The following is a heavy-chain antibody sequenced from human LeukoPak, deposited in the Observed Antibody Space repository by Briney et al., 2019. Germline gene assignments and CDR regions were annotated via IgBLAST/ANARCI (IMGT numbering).Heavy chain of an antibody. Sequence: PGGSLRLSCAASGFTFSSYAMSWVRQAPGKGLEWVAVIWYDGSNKYYADSVKGRFTISRDNSKNTLYLQMNSLRAEDTAVYYCAKLDYGGNSDYWGQGTLVTVSS. D-gene: IGHD4-23*01. CDR2: IWYDGSNK. CDR3: AKLDYGGNSDY. V-gene: IGHV3-33*08. CDR1: GFTFSSYA. J-gene: IGHJ4*02.